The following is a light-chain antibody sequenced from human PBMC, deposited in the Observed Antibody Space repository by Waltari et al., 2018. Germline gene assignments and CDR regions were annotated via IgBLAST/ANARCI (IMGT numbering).Light chain of an antibody. V-gene: IGKV3-15*01. Sequence: EIVMTQSPATLSVSPGERATLSCRASQSVGDNLAWYQRKPGQAPRLLLFGASTGATGIPARFRGSGSGTEFTLTISSLQSEDFATYYCQQYFAWPPVHTFGQGTTLEIK. J-gene: IGKJ2*01. CDR3: QQYFAWPPVHT. CDR2: GAS. CDR1: QSVGDN.